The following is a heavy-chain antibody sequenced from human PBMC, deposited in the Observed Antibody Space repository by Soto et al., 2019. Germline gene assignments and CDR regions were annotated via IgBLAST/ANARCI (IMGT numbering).Heavy chain of an antibody. V-gene: IGHV3-74*01. CDR1: GFTCNYYW. D-gene: IGHD2-21*02. CDR3: VRGDKGGFDL. J-gene: IGHJ3*01. CDR2: IHSDGSRT. Sequence: EVQLVESEGGLVQRGGSLRLSCAASGFTCNYYWMHWVRQAPGQGLVWVSHIHSDGSRTTYAESVKGRFTISRDNAKNTLYLQMNCVRAEDTAVYYCVRGDKGGFDLWGQGTPVTVSS.